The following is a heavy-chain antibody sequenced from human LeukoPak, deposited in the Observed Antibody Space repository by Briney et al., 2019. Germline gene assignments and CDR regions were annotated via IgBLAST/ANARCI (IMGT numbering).Heavy chain of an antibody. CDR1: GFTFSTHG. Sequence: GGSLRLSCAASGFTFSTHGMHWVRQAPGKGLEWVAVIWYDGSNKFHADSVKGRFTISGDNSKNMLYLQMNSLRAEDTAVYYCAKDTGSDTAFDDAFDIWGQGTMVTVSS. J-gene: IGHJ3*02. CDR2: IWYDGSNK. D-gene: IGHD5-18*01. CDR3: AKDTGSDTAFDDAFDI. V-gene: IGHV3-33*06.